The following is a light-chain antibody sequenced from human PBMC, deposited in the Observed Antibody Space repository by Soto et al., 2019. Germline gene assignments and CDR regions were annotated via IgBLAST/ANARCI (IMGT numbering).Light chain of an antibody. CDR2: EVS. CDR1: SSDVGGYNY. V-gene: IGLV2-11*01. Sequence: QSALTQPRSVSGSPGQSVTISCTGTSSDVGGYNYVSWYQQYPGKAPKLVIYEVSKRPSRVPDRFSGSKSGNTASLTISGVQADDEADYYCCSYAGRPYVFGTGTKLIVL. J-gene: IGLJ1*01. CDR3: CSYAGRPYV.